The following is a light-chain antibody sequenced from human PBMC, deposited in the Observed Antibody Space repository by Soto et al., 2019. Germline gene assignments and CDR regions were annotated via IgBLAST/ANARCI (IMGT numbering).Light chain of an antibody. Sequence: IQMTHPPSSLSASEGDRVTITCQASQDISNYLNWYQQKPGKAPKLLIYDASNLETGVPSRFSGSGSGTDFTFTISSLQPEDIAAYYCQQYDNLPLTFGQGTRLEIK. CDR1: QDISNY. J-gene: IGKJ5*01. CDR2: DAS. CDR3: QQYDNLPLT. V-gene: IGKV1-33*01.